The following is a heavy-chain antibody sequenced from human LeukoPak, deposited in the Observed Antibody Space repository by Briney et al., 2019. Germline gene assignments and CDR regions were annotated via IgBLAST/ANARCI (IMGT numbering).Heavy chain of an antibody. Sequence: PSETLSLTCAVSGGSISSGGYSWSWIRQPPGKGLEWIGYIYHSGSTYYNPSLKSRVTISVDRSKNQFSLKLSSVTAADTAVYYCAREHYYDSSGYGHWGQGTLVTVSS. CDR1: GGSISSGGYS. V-gene: IGHV4-30-2*01. D-gene: IGHD3-22*01. CDR3: AREHYYDSSGYGH. CDR2: IYHSGST. J-gene: IGHJ4*02.